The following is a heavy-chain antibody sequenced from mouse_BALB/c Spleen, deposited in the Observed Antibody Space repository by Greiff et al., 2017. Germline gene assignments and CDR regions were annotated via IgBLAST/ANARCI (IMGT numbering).Heavy chain of an antibody. V-gene: IGHV2-9*02. Sequence: VKLVESGPGLVAPSQSLSITCTVSGFSLTSYGVHWVRQPPGKGLEWLGVIWAGGSTNYNSALMSRLSISKDNSKSQVFLKMNSLQTDDTAMYYCARGDREGYYAMDYWGQGTSVTVSS. CDR3: ARGDREGYYAMDY. CDR2: IWAGGST. J-gene: IGHJ4*01. CDR1: GFSLTSYG. D-gene: IGHD3-3*01.